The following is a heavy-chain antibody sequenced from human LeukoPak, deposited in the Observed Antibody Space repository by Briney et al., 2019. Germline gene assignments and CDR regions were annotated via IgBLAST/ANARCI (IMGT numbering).Heavy chain of an antibody. CDR1: GFTFSSYW. D-gene: IGHD6-13*01. Sequence: GGSLRLSCAASGFTFSSYWMSWVRQAPGKGLEWVANIKQDGSEKYYVDSVKGRFTISRDNAKNSLYLQMNSLRAEDTAVYYCARGPGSSWSWYYYYYMDVWGKGTTVTISS. CDR3: ARGPGSSWSWYYYYYMDV. V-gene: IGHV3-7*01. J-gene: IGHJ6*03. CDR2: IKQDGSEK.